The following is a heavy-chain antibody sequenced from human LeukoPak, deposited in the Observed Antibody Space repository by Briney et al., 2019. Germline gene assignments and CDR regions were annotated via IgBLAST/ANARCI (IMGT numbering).Heavy chain of an antibody. CDR1: SGSISGHF. J-gene: IGHJ4*02. CDR2: IYYSGGT. CDR3: ARHDDHGRNSFDY. Sequence: SETLSLTCTVSSGSISGHFWSWIRQPPGKGLEWIGYIYYSGGTNYNPSLQSRVTISVDMSKNQFSLKLRSVTAADTAVYYCARHDDHGRNSFDYWGQGTLVTVSS. V-gene: IGHV4-59*11. D-gene: IGHD4-23*01.